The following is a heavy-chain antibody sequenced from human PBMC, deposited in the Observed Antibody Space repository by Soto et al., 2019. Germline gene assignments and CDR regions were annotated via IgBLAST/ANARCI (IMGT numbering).Heavy chain of an antibody. J-gene: IGHJ4*02. D-gene: IGHD3-22*01. Sequence: QLQLQESGSGLVKPSQTLSLTCGVSGGSISSGDYSWSWIRQSPGKGLEWIGHIYHSGNTYYNPSLKSRGSISVDRYKNRFSLKLSSVTAADTAVYYCARANYYDSSGYFGPLDYWGQGTLVTVSS. CDR2: IYHSGNT. CDR1: GGSISSGDYS. V-gene: IGHV4-30-2*06. CDR3: ARANYYDSSGYFGPLDY.